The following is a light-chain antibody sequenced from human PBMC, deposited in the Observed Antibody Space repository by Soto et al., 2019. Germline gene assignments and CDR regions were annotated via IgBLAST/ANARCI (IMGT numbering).Light chain of an antibody. Sequence: DIVMTQSPDSLAVSLGERATINCKSSQSVLYSSNNKNYLAWYQQTPEQPPKLLIYWASTRESGVPDRFSGSGSGTDFTLTISSLQAEDVAVYYCQQYYSTPFTFGGGTKVVIK. V-gene: IGKV4-1*01. CDR3: QQYYSTPFT. CDR1: QSVLYSSNNKNY. J-gene: IGKJ4*01. CDR2: WAS.